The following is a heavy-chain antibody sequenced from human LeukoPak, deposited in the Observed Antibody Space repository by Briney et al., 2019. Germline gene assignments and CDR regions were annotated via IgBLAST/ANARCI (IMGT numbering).Heavy chain of an antibody. CDR3: ARRSWIQLWSIDY. CDR2: IYYSGST. J-gene: IGHJ4*02. V-gene: IGHV4-59*01. Sequence: SETLSLTCTVSGGSISSYYWSWIRQPPGKGLEWIGYIYYSGSTNYNPSLKSRVTISVDTSKNQFSLKLSSVTAADTAVYYCARRSWIQLWSIDYWGQGTLVTVSS. CDR1: GGSISSYY. D-gene: IGHD5-18*01.